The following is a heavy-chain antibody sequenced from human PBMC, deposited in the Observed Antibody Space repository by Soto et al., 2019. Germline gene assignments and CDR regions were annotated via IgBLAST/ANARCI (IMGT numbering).Heavy chain of an antibody. CDR2: ISGSGGST. CDR3: ANVGWGYDFWSGYYYFDY. CDR1: GFTFSSYA. Sequence: TGGSLRLSCAASGFTFSSYAMSWVRQAPGKGLEWVSAISGSGGSTYYADSVKGRFTISRDNSKNTLYLQMNSLRAEDTAVYYCANVGWGYDFWSGYYYFDYWGQGTLVTVSS. D-gene: IGHD3-3*01. J-gene: IGHJ4*02. V-gene: IGHV3-23*01.